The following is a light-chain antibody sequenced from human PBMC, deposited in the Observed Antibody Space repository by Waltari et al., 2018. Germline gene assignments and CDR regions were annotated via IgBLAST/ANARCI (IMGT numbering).Light chain of an antibody. CDR1: QSIRSNF. Sequence: EVVLTQSPDTLSLSPGERATLPSRASQSIRSNFLAWYQQKPGQAPRLLIHRASSRATGIPDRFSGSGSGADFSLTISWLEPEDFAVYYCQQFGTSPPTFGPGTRVDVK. V-gene: IGKV3-20*01. J-gene: IGKJ3*01. CDR2: RAS. CDR3: QQFGTSPPT.